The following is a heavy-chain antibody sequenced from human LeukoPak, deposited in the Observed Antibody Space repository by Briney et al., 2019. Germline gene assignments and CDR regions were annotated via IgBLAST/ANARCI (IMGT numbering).Heavy chain of an antibody. V-gene: IGHV4-39*07. Sequence: PSETLSLTCTVSGGSISSRPYYWGWVRQSPGKGLEWIGTISYSGTTYYNPSLKSRVTISLDTSKNQFSLKLSSVTAADTAVYYCARGPRRSSIVGATMPPRVGWGLWGQGTMVTVSS. J-gene: IGHJ3*01. D-gene: IGHD1-26*01. CDR2: ISYSGTT. CDR1: GGSISSRPYY. CDR3: ARGPRRSSIVGATMPPRVGWGL.